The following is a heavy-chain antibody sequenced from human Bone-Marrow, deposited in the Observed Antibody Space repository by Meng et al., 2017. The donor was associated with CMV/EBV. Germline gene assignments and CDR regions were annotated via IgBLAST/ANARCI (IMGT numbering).Heavy chain of an antibody. J-gene: IGHJ4*02. D-gene: IGHD6-6*01. CDR1: GVTFSNAW. Sequence: GESLKISCAASGVTFSNAWMSWVRQAPGKGLEWVGRIKSKTDGGTTDYAAPVKGRFTISRDDSKNTLYLQMNSLKTEDTAVYYCTTDPSSSGLFDYWGQGTLVTFSS. V-gene: IGHV3-15*01. CDR3: TTDPSSSGLFDY. CDR2: IKSKTDGGTT.